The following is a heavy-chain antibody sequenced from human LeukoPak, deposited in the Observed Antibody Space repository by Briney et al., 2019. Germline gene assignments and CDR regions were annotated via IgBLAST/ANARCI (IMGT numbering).Heavy chain of an antibody. V-gene: IGHV3-48*03. D-gene: IGHD3-10*02. CDR1: KFTFSSSE. Sequence: PGGSLRLSCAASKFTFSSSEMNWVRQAPRKGLEWIAYISSSGRTIYYADSLKGRFSISRDNAKNTLYLQMNSLRAEDTAVYYCAELGITMIGGVWGKGTTVTISS. CDR2: ISSSGRTI. CDR3: AELGITMIGGV. J-gene: IGHJ6*04.